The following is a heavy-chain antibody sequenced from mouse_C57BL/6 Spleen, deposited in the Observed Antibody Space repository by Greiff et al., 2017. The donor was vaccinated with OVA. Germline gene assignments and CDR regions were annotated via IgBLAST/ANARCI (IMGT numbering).Heavy chain of an antibody. J-gene: IGHJ1*03. CDR2: IYPGDGDT. D-gene: IGHD1-1*01. V-gene: IGHV1-82*01. CDR3: SSQALPTVVATDYWYFAV. CDR1: GYAFSSSW. Sequence: QVQLQQSGPELVKPGASVKISCKASGYAFSSSWMNWVKQRPGKGLEWIGWIYPGDGDTNYNGKFKGKATLTADKSSSTAYLQLSSLTSEDSAFYFCSSQALPTVVATDYWYFAVWGTGPTVTVSS.